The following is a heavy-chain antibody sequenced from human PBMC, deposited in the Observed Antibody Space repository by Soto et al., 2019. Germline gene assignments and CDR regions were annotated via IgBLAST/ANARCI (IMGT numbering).Heavy chain of an antibody. V-gene: IGHV3-72*01. CDR2: SRNKANSYTT. CDR3: ARDFRHSSGFYYFDY. J-gene: IGHJ4*02. CDR1: GFTLSDHY. Sequence: GGSLRLSCVVSGFTLSDHYMDWVRQAPGKGLEWVGRSRNKANSYTTEYAASVKGRFTISRDDPKNSLYLQMNSLKTEDTAVYYCARDFRHSSGFYYFDYWSQGTLVTVS. D-gene: IGHD3-22*01.